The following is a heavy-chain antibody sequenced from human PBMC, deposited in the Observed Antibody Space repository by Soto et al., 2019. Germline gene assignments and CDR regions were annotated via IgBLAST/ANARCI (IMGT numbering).Heavy chain of an antibody. CDR3: ARRGGIAAAGTGYYYGMDV. Sequence: QVQLVQSGAEVKKPGSSVKVSCKASGGTFSSYAISWVRQAPGQGLEWMGGIIPIFGTANYAQKFQGRVTITADDSTSTAYMELSSLRSEDTAVYYCARRGGIAAAGTGYYYGMDVWGQGTTVTVSS. CDR2: IIPIFGTA. D-gene: IGHD6-13*01. CDR1: GGTFSSYA. V-gene: IGHV1-69*01. J-gene: IGHJ6*02.